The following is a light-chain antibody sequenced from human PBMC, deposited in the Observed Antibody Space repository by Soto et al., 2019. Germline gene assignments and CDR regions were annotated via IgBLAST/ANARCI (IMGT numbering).Light chain of an antibody. J-gene: IGKJ1*01. Sequence: DIQMTQSPSSRSASVGARVTITCRASQRISSYLNWYQQKPGKAPKLLIYAASSLQSGFPSRFSGSGSGTDFTLTISSLQPEDFATYYCQQSYSTPWTFCQGTKVEIK. CDR2: AAS. CDR3: QQSYSTPWT. CDR1: QRISSY. V-gene: IGKV1-39*01.